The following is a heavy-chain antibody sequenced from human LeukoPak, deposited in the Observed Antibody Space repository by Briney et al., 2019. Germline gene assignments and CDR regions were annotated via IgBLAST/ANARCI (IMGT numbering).Heavy chain of an antibody. CDR2: ISSSGSTI. CDR3: ARAAARYHDAFDI. V-gene: IGHV3-11*01. D-gene: IGHD2-2*01. J-gene: IGHJ3*02. Sequence: GGSLRLSCAASGFTFSTYWMSWVRQAPGKGLEWVSYISSSGSTIYYADSVKGRFTISRDNAKNSLYLQMNSLRAEDTAVYYCARAAARYHDAFDIWGQGTMVTVSS. CDR1: GFTFSTYW.